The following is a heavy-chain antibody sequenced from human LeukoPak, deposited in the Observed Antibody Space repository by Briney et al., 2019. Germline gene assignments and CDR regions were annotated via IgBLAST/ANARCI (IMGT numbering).Heavy chain of an antibody. CDR3: ARAGWELRYDAFDI. V-gene: IGHV3-7*01. J-gene: IGHJ3*02. D-gene: IGHD1-26*01. Sequence: PGGSLRLSCAASGFTFSSYWMSWVRQAPGKGLEWVANIKQDGSEKYYVDSVKGRFTISRDNAKNSLYLQMDSLRAEDTAVYCCARAGWELRYDAFDIWGQGTMVTVSS. CDR2: IKQDGSEK. CDR1: GFTFSSYW.